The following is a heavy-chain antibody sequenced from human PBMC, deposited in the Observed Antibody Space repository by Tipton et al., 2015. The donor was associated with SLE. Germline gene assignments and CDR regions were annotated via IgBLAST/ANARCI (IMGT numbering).Heavy chain of an antibody. Sequence: TLSLTCTVSGGSISSSTYHWGWIRQPPGKRLEWIGSISYSGSTQYNASLKSRVTIFRDTSKNQFSLKLSSVTAADTAVYYCAGVSRDAFEIWGQGTMVTVSS. CDR2: ISYSGST. CDR3: AGVSRDAFEI. D-gene: IGHD5/OR15-5a*01. CDR1: GGSISSSTYH. J-gene: IGHJ3*02. V-gene: IGHV4-39*01.